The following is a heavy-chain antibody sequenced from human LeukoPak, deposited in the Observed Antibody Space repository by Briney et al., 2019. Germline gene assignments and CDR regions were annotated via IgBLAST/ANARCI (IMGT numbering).Heavy chain of an antibody. V-gene: IGHV3-30*02. J-gene: IGHJ3*02. CDR3: AKSDGRSTGYGFHI. CDR1: GFTFNDYA. Sequence: GGSLRLSCAASGFTFNDYAMYWVRQSPGRGLEWVALIRDDGSDTYHADSVKGRFTISRDNSKNTVFLRMNSLRGEDSAIYYCAKSDGRSTGYGFHIWGQGTMVTVSS. CDR2: IRDDGSDT. D-gene: IGHD6-19*01.